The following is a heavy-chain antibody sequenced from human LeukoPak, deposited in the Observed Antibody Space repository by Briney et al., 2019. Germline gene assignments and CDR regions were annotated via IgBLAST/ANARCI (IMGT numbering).Heavy chain of an antibody. CDR2: ISSSGSTI. J-gene: IGHJ3*02. CDR3: VRGPRPNDAFDI. CDR1: GFTFSDYY. V-gene: IGHV3-11*01. Sequence: GGSLRLSCAASGFTFSDYYMSWIRQAPGKGLEWVSYISSSGSTIYYADSVKGRFTISRDSAKNSLYLQMNSLRAEDTAVYYCVRGPRPNDAFDIWGQGTMVTVSS.